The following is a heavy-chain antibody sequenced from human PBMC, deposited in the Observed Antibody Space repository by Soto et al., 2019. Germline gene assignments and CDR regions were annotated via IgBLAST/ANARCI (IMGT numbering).Heavy chain of an antibody. CDR1: GGSFNDYY. Sequence: QLQLHQWGAGLLKPSETMSLTCDVYGGSFNDYYWTWIRQPPGKGLEWFGEINHSGKTNYNPSLKSRVTISVDTPINQFFLKLNSVTAADTAVYFFARQDNRDYSSSYAFDIWGLGTLVTVSS. V-gene: IGHV4-34*01. CDR2: INHSGKT. CDR3: ARQDNRDYSSSYAFDI. D-gene: IGHD3-22*01. J-gene: IGHJ3*02.